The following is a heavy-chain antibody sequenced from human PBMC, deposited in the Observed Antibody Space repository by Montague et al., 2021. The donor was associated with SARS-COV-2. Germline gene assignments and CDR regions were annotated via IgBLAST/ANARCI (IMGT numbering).Heavy chain of an antibody. D-gene: IGHD1-14*01. CDR3: ARHHISTMYGYSWFDP. CDR1: GVSVKNYY. Sequence: SETLSLTCTVSGVSVKNYYWSWIRQPPGKGLEWIGYVHYSGNTKSNPSLQSPISISLDASKYQFYLSLTSVTSADAAVYYCARHHISTMYGYSWFDPWGRGTLVTVSS. J-gene: IGHJ5*02. CDR2: VHYSGNT. V-gene: IGHV4-59*02.